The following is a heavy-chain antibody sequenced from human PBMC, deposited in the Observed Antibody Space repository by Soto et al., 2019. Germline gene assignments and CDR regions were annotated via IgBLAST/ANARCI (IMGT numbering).Heavy chain of an antibody. CDR1: GGSISSYY. D-gene: IGHD4-17*01. J-gene: IGHJ6*02. CDR2: IYYSGST. V-gene: IGHV4-59*08. Sequence: SETLSLTCTVSGGSISSYYWNWIRQPPGKGLEWIGYIYYSGSTNYNPSLKSRVTISVDTSKNQFSLKLSSVTAADTAVYYCATMTTGNPWGMDVWGQGTKVTVSS. CDR3: ATMTTGNPWGMDV.